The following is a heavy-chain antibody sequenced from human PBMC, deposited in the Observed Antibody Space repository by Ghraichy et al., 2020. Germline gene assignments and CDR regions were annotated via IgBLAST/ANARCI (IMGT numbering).Heavy chain of an antibody. CDR2: IYYSGST. D-gene: IGHD2-21*01. J-gene: IGHJ6*03. Sequence: SETLSLTCTVSGGSISSYYWSWIRQPPGKGLEWIGYIYYSGSTNYNPSLKSRVTISLDMSKNQFSLKLSSVTAADTAVYYCARVGPPLYSYYMDVWGKGTTVTVSS. CDR1: GGSISSYY. V-gene: IGHV4-59*01. CDR3: ARVGPPLYSYYMDV.